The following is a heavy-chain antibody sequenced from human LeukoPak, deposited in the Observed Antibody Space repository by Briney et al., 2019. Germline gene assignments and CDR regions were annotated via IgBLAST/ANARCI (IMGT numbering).Heavy chain of an antibody. V-gene: IGHV3-23*01. CDR1: GFTFSSYA. Sequence: PGGSLRLSCAASGFTFSSYAMSWVRQAPGKGLEWVSAISGSGGSTYYADSVKGRFTISRDNSRNTLYLQMNSLRAEDTALYYCAKAEGDYEFWSGYPPLDYWGRGTLVTVSS. D-gene: IGHD3-3*01. J-gene: IGHJ4*02. CDR2: ISGSGGST. CDR3: AKAEGDYEFWSGYPPLDY.